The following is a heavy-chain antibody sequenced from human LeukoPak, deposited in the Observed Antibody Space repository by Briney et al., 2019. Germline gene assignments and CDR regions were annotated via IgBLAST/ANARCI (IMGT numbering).Heavy chain of an antibody. J-gene: IGHJ4*02. CDR2: IYYSGST. Sequence: SETLSLTCTVSGGSISSYYWSWIRQPPGKGLEWIGYIYYSGSTNYNPSLKSRVTISVDTSKNQFSLQLSSVTAADTAVYYCARSSVLWFGELGRDYYFDYWGQGTLVTVSS. V-gene: IGHV4-59*01. D-gene: IGHD3-10*01. CDR1: GGSISSYY. CDR3: ARSSVLWFGELGRDYYFDY.